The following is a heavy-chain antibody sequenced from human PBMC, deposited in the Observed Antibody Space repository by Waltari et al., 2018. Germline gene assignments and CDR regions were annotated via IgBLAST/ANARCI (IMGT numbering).Heavy chain of an antibody. Sequence: QVQLVESGGGVVQPGRSLRLSCAASGFTFSSYGMHWVRQAPGKGLEWVAVISYDGSNKYYADSVKGRFTISRDNSKNTLYLQMNSLRAEDTAVYYCAKDRGNWNYDRSYYYYYMDVWGKGTTVTISS. D-gene: IGHD1-7*01. CDR2: ISYDGSNK. J-gene: IGHJ6*03. CDR1: GFTFSSYG. V-gene: IGHV3-30*18. CDR3: AKDRGNWNYDRSYYYYYMDV.